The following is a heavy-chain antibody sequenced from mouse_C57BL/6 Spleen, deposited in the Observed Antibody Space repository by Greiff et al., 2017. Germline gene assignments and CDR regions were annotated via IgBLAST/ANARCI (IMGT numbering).Heavy chain of an antibody. Sequence: QQSCKASGYTFTSYWMHWVKQRPIQGLEWIGNIDPSDSETHYNQKFKDKATLTVDKSSSTAYMQLSSLTSEDSAVYYCARSRGNHWYFDVWGTGTTVTVSS. CDR1: GYTFTSYW. CDR3: ARSRGNHWYFDV. CDR2: IDPSDSET. V-gene: IGHV1-52*01. D-gene: IGHD2-1*01. J-gene: IGHJ1*03.